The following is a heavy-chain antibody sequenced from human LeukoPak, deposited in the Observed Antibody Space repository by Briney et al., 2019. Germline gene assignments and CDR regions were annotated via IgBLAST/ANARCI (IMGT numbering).Heavy chain of an antibody. Sequence: SETLSLTCTVSGGSISNYYWGWIRQPPGMGLGWIGSIYYSGNTYYNPSLKSRVTISLDTSKNQFSLNLNSVTAADTALYFCARAAGSGLIGYWGQGILVIVSS. CDR1: GGSISNYY. D-gene: IGHD6-19*01. CDR2: IYYSGNT. CDR3: ARAAGSGLIGY. V-gene: IGHV4-39*07. J-gene: IGHJ4*02.